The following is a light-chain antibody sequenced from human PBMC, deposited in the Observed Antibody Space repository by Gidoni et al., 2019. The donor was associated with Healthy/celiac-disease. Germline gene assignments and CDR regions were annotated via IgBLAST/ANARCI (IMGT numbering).Light chain of an antibody. J-gene: IGKJ3*01. CDR1: QSVSSN. CDR3: QQYNNWPPAFT. Sequence: EIVMTQSPATLSVSPGERATLSCRASQSVSSNLAWYQQKPGQAPRLLIYGASTRATGIPARFSGSGSGTEFTLTISSLQSEEFAVYYCQQYNNWPPAFTFGPXTKVDIK. CDR2: GAS. V-gene: IGKV3-15*01.